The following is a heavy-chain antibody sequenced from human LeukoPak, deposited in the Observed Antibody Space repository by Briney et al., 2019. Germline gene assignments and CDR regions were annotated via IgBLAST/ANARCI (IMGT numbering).Heavy chain of an antibody. CDR3: ARHYYDSTGYYYFDY. V-gene: IGHV4-39*01. J-gene: IGHJ4*02. CDR2: MFYSGST. CDR1: GDSITGSSYY. D-gene: IGHD3-22*01. Sequence: SETLSLTCTVSGDSITGSSYYWGWIRQPPGKGLEWIGSMFYSGSTYTNPSLKSRVTISVDTSKNQFSLKLSSVTAADTAVYYCARHYYDSTGYYYFDYWGQGTLVTVSS.